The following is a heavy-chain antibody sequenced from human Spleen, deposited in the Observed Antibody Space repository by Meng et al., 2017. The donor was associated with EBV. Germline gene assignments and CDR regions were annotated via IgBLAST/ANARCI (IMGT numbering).Heavy chain of an antibody. V-gene: IGHV4-30-4*01. J-gene: IGHJ5*02. CDR1: GGSISIGGYY. Sequence: QWQTQESCPALVMLSQTLSLLCAGSGGSISIGGYYWGWIRQPPGKGMEWIGYIYYSGRTYYNPSLKSRVTISVDTSKNEFSLKLSSVSAADTAVYYCSRVGSDTATVPDYFDAWGQGTLVTVSS. CDR2: IYYSGRT. D-gene: IGHD5-18*01. CDR3: SRVGSDTATVPDYFDA.